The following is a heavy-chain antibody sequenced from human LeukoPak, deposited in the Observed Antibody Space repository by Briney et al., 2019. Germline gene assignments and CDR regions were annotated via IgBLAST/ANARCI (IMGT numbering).Heavy chain of an antibody. CDR2: IYPGDSDT. Sequence: GESLKISCKGSGYRFTSCWIAWVRQMPGKGLEWMGSIYPGDSDTRYSPSFQGQVTISADKSITTAYLQWSSLKASDTAMYYCARTGYSSGWYGGFDIWGQGTLVTVSS. CDR3: ARTGYSSGWYGGFDI. J-gene: IGHJ3*02. V-gene: IGHV5-51*01. CDR1: GYRFTSCW. D-gene: IGHD6-19*01.